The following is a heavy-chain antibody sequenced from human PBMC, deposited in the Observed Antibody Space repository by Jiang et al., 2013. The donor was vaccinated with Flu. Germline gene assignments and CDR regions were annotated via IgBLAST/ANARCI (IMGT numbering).Heavy chain of an antibody. CDR1: GFSLSTSGMC. J-gene: IGHJ4*02. V-gene: IGHV2-70*11. D-gene: IGHD3-22*01. Sequence: KPTQTLTLTCTFSGFSLSTSGMCVSWIRQPPGKALEWLARIDWDGDEYYSTSLKTRLTISKDTSKNQVVLTMTNMDPVDTATYYCARYYYDSSGYYYVDYWGQGTLVTVSS. CDR3: ARYYYDSSGYYYVDY. CDR2: IDWDGDE.